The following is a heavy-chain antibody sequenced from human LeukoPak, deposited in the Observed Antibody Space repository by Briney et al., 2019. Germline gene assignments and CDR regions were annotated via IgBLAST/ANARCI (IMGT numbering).Heavy chain of an antibody. D-gene: IGHD4-11*01. CDR1: GDSISSYF. J-gene: IGHJ6*04. CDR2: IYASGIT. CDR3: AREPLQSRPLDV. V-gene: IGHV4-4*07. Sequence: KPSETLPLTCTVSGDSISSYFWTWIRQPAGKGLEWIGRIYASGITNYNPSLRSRVTMSVDTSKNQFSLKLSSVTAADTAVYYCAREPLQSRPLDVWDKGTTVTVSS.